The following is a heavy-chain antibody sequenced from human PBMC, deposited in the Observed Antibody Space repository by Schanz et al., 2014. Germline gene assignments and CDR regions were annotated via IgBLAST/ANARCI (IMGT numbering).Heavy chain of an antibody. CDR3: AKAEYDILTDSYSRLDP. Sequence: QVHLVQSGAEVKRPGASVQVSCKASEYSFTSYSMHWVRQAPGQGLEWMGWISVYNHNKEYDQKFQGRVTMTADTSTNTAYMELRSLRSDDTAVYYCAKAEYDILTDSYSRLDPWGQGTLVTVSS. J-gene: IGHJ5*02. CDR1: EYSFTSYS. D-gene: IGHD3-9*01. V-gene: IGHV1-3*01. CDR2: ISVYNHNK.